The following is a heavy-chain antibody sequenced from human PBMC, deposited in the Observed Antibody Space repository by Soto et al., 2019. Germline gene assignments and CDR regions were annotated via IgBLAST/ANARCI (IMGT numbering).Heavy chain of an antibody. J-gene: IGHJ6*02. CDR1: GYTLTELS. CDR3: ASMGFSSSWYYYGMEV. V-gene: IGHV1-24*01. D-gene: IGHD6-13*01. Sequence: ASVKVSCKVSGYTLTELSMHWVRQAPGKGLEWMGGFDPEDGETIYAQKFQGRVTMTEDTSTDTAYMELSSLRSEDTAVYYCASMGFSSSWYYYGMEVWGQGTTVTVSS. CDR2: FDPEDGET.